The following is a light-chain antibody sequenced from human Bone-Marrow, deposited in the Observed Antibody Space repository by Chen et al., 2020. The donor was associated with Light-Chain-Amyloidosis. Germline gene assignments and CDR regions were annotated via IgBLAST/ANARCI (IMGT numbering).Light chain of an antibody. CDR2: AVS. V-gene: IGLV2-14*01. Sequence: QSALTHPPSVSGSPRQSLTLSCPGTSGDVGTYNYVSWYQQHPGKAPKVMIYAVSNRPSGVANRFSGSKSGNTASLTISGLQAEDEADYYCSSFTSSSSYVVGPGTKVTVL. CDR3: SSFTSSSSYV. CDR1: SGDVGTYNY. J-gene: IGLJ1*01.